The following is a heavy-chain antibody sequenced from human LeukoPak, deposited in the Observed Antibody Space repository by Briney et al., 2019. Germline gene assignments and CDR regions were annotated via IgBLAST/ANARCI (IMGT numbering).Heavy chain of an antibody. CDR3: TRGYTLAADY. V-gene: IGHV3-49*04. J-gene: IGHJ4*02. Sequence: QPGGFLRLSCTASGFTFGDYAMSWVRQAPGKGLEWVGFIRSKAYGGATEYAASVKGRFTISRDDSKGIAYLQMNSLKTEDTAVYYCTRGYTLAADYWGQGTLVTVSS. CDR2: IRSKAYGGAT. CDR1: GFTFGDYA. D-gene: IGHD6-13*01.